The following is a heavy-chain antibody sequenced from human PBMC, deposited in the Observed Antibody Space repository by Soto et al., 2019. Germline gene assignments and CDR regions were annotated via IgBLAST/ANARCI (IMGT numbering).Heavy chain of an antibody. CDR1: GVSISSSQW. CDR2: IYHNERT. CDR3: GRTKDYFYGVDV. Sequence: QVQLQESGPGLVKPSGTLSLTCAVSGVSISSSQWWSWVRQPPGKGLEWIGEIYHNERTNYNPSLKSRLTMSLDRSKNHVSLNLSSVTAADTATYYCGRTKDYFYGVDVWGQGTTVTVSS. J-gene: IGHJ6*02. V-gene: IGHV4-4*02.